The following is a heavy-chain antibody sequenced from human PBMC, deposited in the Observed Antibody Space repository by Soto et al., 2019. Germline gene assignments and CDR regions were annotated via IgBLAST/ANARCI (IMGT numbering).Heavy chain of an antibody. Sequence: ASVKVSCKASGYTFTSYGISWVRQAPGQGLEWMGWISAYNGNTNYAQKLQGRVTMTTDTSTSTAYMELRSLRSDDTAVYYCAREDHDFWSGYLDYWGQGTLVTVSS. CDR3: AREDHDFWSGYLDY. CDR1: GYTFTSYG. V-gene: IGHV1-18*01. D-gene: IGHD3-3*01. CDR2: ISAYNGNT. J-gene: IGHJ4*02.